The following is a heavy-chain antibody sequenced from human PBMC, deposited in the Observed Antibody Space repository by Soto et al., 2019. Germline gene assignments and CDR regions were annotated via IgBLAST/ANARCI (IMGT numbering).Heavy chain of an antibody. D-gene: IGHD3-22*01. CDR1: GFSFSSYW. CDR2: IKQDGSEK. J-gene: IGHJ4*02. CDR3: ARDVDSSGYFTE. Sequence: PWGSLCLSCTASGFSFSSYWWSWVRQAPGKGLEWVANIKQDGSEKYYVDSVKGRFTISRDNAKNSLYLQMNSLRAEDTAVYYCARDVDSSGYFTEWGQGT. V-gene: IGHV3-7*03.